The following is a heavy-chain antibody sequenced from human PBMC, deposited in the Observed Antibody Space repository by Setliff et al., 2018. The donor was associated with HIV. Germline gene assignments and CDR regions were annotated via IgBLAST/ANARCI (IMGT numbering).Heavy chain of an antibody. CDR2: ISGNGGNT. CDR1: GFTFSSYA. D-gene: IGHD1-1*01. Sequence: GGSLRLSCTASGFTFSSYAMSWVRQAPGKGLEWVSIISGNGGNTYYADSVKGRFTISRDNSERTVYLEMNGVRVEDTAVYYCASARIPTGGTSTSLDYWGQGALVTVSS. J-gene: IGHJ4*02. V-gene: IGHV3-23*01. CDR3: ASARIPTGGTSTSLDY.